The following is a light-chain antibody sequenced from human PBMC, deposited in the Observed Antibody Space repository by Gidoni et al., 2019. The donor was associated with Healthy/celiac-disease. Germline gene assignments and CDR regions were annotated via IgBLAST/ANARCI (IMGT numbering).Light chain of an antibody. J-gene: IGKJ3*01. Sequence: EIVLTQSPGTLSLSPGERATLSCRASQSVSSSYLAWYQQKPGQAPRLLIYGASSRATGIPDRFSGRGSGTDFTLTISRLEPEDFAVYYCQQYGSSPGFGPXTKVDIK. V-gene: IGKV3-20*01. CDR1: QSVSSSY. CDR2: GAS. CDR3: QQYGSSPG.